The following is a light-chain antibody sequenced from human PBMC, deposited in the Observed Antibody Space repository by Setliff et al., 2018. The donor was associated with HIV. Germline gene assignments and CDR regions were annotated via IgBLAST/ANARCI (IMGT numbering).Light chain of an antibody. Sequence: QSALTQPASVSGSPGQAITISCTGTRSDVGGYNSVSWYQQLPGKAPKLIIYDVSERPSGVSNRFSGSKSANTASLTISGLQAEDEADYYCSSYTSSSTYVFGTGTKV. J-gene: IGLJ1*01. CDR1: RSDVGGYNS. CDR2: DVS. CDR3: SSYTSSSTYV. V-gene: IGLV2-14*01.